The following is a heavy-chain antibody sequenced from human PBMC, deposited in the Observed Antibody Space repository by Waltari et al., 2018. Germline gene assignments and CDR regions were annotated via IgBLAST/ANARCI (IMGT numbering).Heavy chain of an antibody. J-gene: IGHJ6*03. V-gene: IGHV4-4*07. D-gene: IGHD3-10*01. Sequence: VQLQESGPRLVKPSETLSLKCSVSGGSFSTYYWTWIRQPAGKGLEWSGRFYSNGGTNYNPTLKSRCIMSVDTAKTYFALKLTSVTTADTAVYYCARTNGGIYGLGSSPTDQYYFYMDVWGKGTTVTVSS. CDR1: GGSFSTYY. CDR2: FYSNGGT. CDR3: ARTNGGIYGLGSSPTDQYYFYMDV.